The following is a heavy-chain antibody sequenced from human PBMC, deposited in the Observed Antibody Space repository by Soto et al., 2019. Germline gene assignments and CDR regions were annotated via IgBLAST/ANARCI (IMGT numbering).Heavy chain of an antibody. J-gene: IGHJ4*02. CDR2: ISASSIPT. CDR1: GIAFSDYA. Sequence: EVPLLESGGGVVQPGGSLRLSCATSGIAFSDYAMSWVLQAPGKGLEWVASISASSIPTYYADSVKGRFTISRDKSKNTLYLQMNSLRAEDTAIYYCAKVVGPNLTLTVFPTFDYWGQGTLITVSS. V-gene: IGHV3-23*01. CDR3: AKVVGPNLTLTVFPTFDY. D-gene: IGHD7-27*01.